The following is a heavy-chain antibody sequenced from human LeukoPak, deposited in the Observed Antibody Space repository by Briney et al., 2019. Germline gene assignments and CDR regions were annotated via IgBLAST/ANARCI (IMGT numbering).Heavy chain of an antibody. V-gene: IGHV4-61*01. CDR2: IYYSGST. CDR3: ARAVAGTLDY. D-gene: IGHD6-19*01. CDR1: GGSVSSGSYF. Sequence: SETLSLTCTVSGGSVSSGSYFWSWIRQPPGKGLEWIGHIYYSGSTNYNPPLKSRVTISVDTSKNQFSLRLSSVTAADTAVYYCARAVAGTLDYWGQGTLVTVSS. J-gene: IGHJ4*02.